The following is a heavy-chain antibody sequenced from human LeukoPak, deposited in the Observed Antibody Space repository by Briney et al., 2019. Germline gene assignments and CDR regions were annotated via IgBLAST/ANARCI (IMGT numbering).Heavy chain of an antibody. CDR3: ASDSYSPEYFQH. CDR2: IYSGGST. V-gene: IGHV3-66*01. D-gene: IGHD2-15*01. Sequence: PGGSLRLSCAASGFSVSNNYMSWVRQAPGKGLEWVSVIYSGGSTFYADSVKGRFNISRDNSKNTLYLQMNSLRAEDTAVYYCASDSYSPEYFQHWGQGTLVTVSS. J-gene: IGHJ1*01. CDR1: GFSVSNNY.